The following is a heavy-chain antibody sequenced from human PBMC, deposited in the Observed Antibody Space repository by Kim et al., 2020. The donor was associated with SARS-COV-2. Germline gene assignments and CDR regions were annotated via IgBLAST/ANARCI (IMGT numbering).Heavy chain of an antibody. J-gene: IGHJ4*02. V-gene: IGHV4-34*01. D-gene: IGHD6-13*01. Sequence: SETLSLTCAVYGGSFSGYYWSWIRQPPGKGLEWIGEINHSGSTNYNPSLKSRVTISVDTSKNQFSLKLSSVTAADTAVYYCARVYSSSCSFDYWGQGTLVTVSS. CDR2: INHSGST. CDR1: GGSFSGYY. CDR3: ARVYSSSCSFDY.